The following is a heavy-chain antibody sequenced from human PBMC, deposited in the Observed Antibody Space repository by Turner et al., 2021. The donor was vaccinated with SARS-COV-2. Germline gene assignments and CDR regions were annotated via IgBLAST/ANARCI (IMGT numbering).Heavy chain of an antibody. D-gene: IGHD3-10*01. CDR3: AKDPLSSRDGFDP. V-gene: IGHV3-23*01. J-gene: IGHJ5*02. Sequence: EVQLLESVGGLIQPGGSLRLSCVASGFTFSSHAMSWVRQAPGKGLEWVSSISVSGGSTYFADFVKGRFTISRDNFKNILYLQMNSLRAEDTAVYYCAKDPLSSRDGFDPWGQGTLVTVSS. CDR1: GFTFSSHA. CDR2: ISVSGGST.